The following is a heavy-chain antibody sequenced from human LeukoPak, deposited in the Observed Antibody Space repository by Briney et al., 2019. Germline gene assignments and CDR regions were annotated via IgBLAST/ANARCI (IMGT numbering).Heavy chain of an antibody. Sequence: PSETLSLTCTVSGGSISSYYWSWIRQTPEKGLEWVGYTYSSGSTNYNPSLKSRVTVSLDTSKNQFSLKLNSVTAADTAVYYCARGQFSDSSAYPLFDYWGQGTLVTVSS. V-gene: IGHV4-59*01. CDR3: ARGQFSDSSAYPLFDY. J-gene: IGHJ4*02. CDR1: GGSISSYY. D-gene: IGHD3-22*01. CDR2: TYSSGST.